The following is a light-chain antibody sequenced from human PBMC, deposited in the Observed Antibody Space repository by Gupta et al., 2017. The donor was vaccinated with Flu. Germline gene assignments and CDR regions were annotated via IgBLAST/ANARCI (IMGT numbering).Light chain of an antibody. Sequence: DRVTITCRASQGISTYLAWYQQKPGKAPKLLISAASTLQSGVPSRFSGSGSGTEFTLTISSLQPEDFATYYCQQLNSYPLFTFGPGTKVDVK. CDR2: AAS. V-gene: IGKV1-9*01. J-gene: IGKJ3*01. CDR3: QQLNSYPLFT. CDR1: QGISTY.